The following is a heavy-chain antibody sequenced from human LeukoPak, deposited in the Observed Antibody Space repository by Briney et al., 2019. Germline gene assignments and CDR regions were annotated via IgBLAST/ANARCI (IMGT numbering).Heavy chain of an antibody. CDR2: ISENGGST. CDR1: GFTFSNYV. V-gene: IGHV3-23*01. CDR3: ANPQWLTSSWDDFYI. J-gene: IGHJ3*02. Sequence: GGSLRLSCAAPGFTFSNYVMSCVRQALGAGLGWVSAISENGGSTQYADSVKGRCTITRDNTNNTLYLQMKSLRAEDTAVYYYANPQWLTSSWDDFYIWGQGTMVTVSS. D-gene: IGHD6-19*01.